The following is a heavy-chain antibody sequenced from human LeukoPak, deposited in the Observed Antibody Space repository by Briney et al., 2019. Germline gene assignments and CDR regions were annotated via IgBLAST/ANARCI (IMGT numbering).Heavy chain of an antibody. CDR3: ARGGAAAGWCMDV. Sequence: GGSLRLSCAASGFTVSSNYMSWVRQAPGKGLEWVSVIYSGGSTYYRDSVKGRFTISRDNSKNTLYLQMNSLRAEDTAVYYCARGGAAAGWCMDVWGQGTTVTVSS. CDR1: GFTVSSNY. J-gene: IGHJ6*02. CDR2: IYSGGST. V-gene: IGHV3-66*02. D-gene: IGHD6-13*01.